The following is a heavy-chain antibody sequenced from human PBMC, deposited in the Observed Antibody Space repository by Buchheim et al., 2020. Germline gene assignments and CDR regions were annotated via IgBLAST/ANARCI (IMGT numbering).Heavy chain of an antibody. CDR1: GFTFSSYW. CDR2: INSDGSST. Sequence: EGQLVESGGGLVQPGGSLRLSCAASGFTFSSYWMHWVRQAPGKGLVWVSRINSDGSSTSYTDSVKGRFTISRDNAKNTLYLQMNSLRAEDTAVYYCARDPPSSIAALNRGMDVWGQGTT. D-gene: IGHD6-6*01. J-gene: IGHJ6*02. V-gene: IGHV3-74*01. CDR3: ARDPPSSIAALNRGMDV.